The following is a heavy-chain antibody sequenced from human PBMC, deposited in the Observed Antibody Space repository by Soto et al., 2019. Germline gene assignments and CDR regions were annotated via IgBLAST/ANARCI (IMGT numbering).Heavy chain of an antibody. CDR2: ISPYSGNT. CDR1: GYTFTSYG. D-gene: IGHD2-2*01. CDR3: ARESHCGSNSCYFDH. V-gene: IGHV1-18*01. Sequence: ASVKVSCKASGYTFTSYGISWVRQAPGQGLEWIGWISPYSGNTNYAQNLQGRVTMTRDDSTSTVYMEVKSLRSDDTAVYYCARESHCGSNSCYFDHWGQGTPVTVSS. J-gene: IGHJ4*02.